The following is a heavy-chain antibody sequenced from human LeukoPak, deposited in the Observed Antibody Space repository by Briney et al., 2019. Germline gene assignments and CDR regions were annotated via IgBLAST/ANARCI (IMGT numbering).Heavy chain of an antibody. CDR3: AKDGAGGYYDSSGYYDY. V-gene: IGHV3-9*01. Sequence: GGSLRLSCAASGFTFDDYAMHWVRQAPGKGLEWVSGISWNSGSIGYADSVKGRFTISRDNAKNSLYLQMNSLRAEDTALYYCAKDGAGGYYDSSGYYDYWGQGTLVTVSS. CDR2: ISWNSGSI. CDR1: GFTFDDYA. D-gene: IGHD3-22*01. J-gene: IGHJ4*02.